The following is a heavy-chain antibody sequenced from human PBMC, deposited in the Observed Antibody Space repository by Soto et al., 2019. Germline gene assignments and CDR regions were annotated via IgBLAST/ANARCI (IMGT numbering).Heavy chain of an antibody. Sequence: GGSLRLSCAASGFTFSSYAMHWVRQAPGKGLEWVAVISYDGSNKYYADSVKGRFTISRDNSKNTLYLQMNSLRAEDTAVYYCARSSRGSGPYFDYGGQGTLVTVSS. V-gene: IGHV3-30-3*01. J-gene: IGHJ4*02. CDR3: ARSSRGSGPYFDY. CDR2: ISYDGSNK. CDR1: GFTFSSYA.